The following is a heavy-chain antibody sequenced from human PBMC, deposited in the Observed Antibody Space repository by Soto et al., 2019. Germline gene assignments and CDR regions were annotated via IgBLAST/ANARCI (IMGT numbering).Heavy chain of an antibody. J-gene: IGHJ4*02. CDR2: IGTAGDT. CDR3: ARADCSGGSCYYSY. D-gene: IGHD2-15*01. CDR1: GFTFSSYD. V-gene: IGHV3-13*01. Sequence: VQLVESGGGLVQPGGSLRLSCAASGFTFSSYDMHWVRQATGKGLEWVSAIGTAGDTYYPGSVKGRFTISRENAKNSLYLQMNSLRAGDTAVYYCARADCSGGSCYYSYWGQGTLVTVSS.